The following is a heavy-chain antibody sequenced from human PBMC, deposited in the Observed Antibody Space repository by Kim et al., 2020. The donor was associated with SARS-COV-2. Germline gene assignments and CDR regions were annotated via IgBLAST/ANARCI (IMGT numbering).Heavy chain of an antibody. V-gene: IGHV3-49*03. CDR2: IRIKTHGGTA. D-gene: IGHD2-2*01. CDR1: GFTFGDYA. J-gene: IGHJ4*01. CDR3: SRGGSTDFYPYFGY. Sequence: GGSLRLSCAASGFTFGDYALSWFRQAPGKGPEWLGFIRIKTHGGTAVYLASVKYRFTISRDNSKNISYLQMNSLKSEDTAVYYCSRGGSTDFYPYFGYWG.